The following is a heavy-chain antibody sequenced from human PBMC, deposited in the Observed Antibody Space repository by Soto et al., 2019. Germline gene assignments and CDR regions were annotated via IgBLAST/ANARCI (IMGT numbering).Heavy chain of an antibody. D-gene: IGHD2-15*01. CDR2: ISSSSSTI. CDR1: GFTVISYS. CDR3: ALTSRPHCSGGSCYPSYFDY. Sequence: EVQLVESGGGLVQPGGYLRLSCAASGFTVISYSMNWVRQAPGKGLEWVSYISSSSSTIYYADSVKGRFTISRDNAKNSLYLQMNSLRDEDPAVYYCALTSRPHCSGGSCYPSYFDYWGQGTLVTVSS. J-gene: IGHJ4*02. V-gene: IGHV3-48*02.